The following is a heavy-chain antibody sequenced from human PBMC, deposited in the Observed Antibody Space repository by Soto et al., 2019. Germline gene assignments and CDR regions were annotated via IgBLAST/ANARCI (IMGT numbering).Heavy chain of an antibody. CDR2: IYYSGNT. D-gene: IGHD5-18*01. CDR3: ARDRLMATAGTARHYFGLDV. Sequence: SETLSLTCTVSGGSIRSGCYYWSWVRQNPRKGLEWIGNIYYSGNTYYNPSLKSRLTISVDTSKNQFSLNLSSVTAADTAVYYCARDRLMATAGTARHYFGLDVWGQGTTVTVSS. J-gene: IGHJ6*02. V-gene: IGHV4-31*03. CDR1: GGSIRSGCYY.